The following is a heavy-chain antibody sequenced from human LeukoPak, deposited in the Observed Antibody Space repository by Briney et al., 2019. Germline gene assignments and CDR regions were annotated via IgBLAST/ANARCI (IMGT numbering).Heavy chain of an antibody. V-gene: IGHV1-8*01. J-gene: IGHJ4*02. CDR2: MNPNSGNT. CDR3: VKIGDSGSFPN. CDR1: GYTFTSYD. D-gene: IGHD1-26*01. Sequence: ASVKVSCKASGYTFTSYDINWVRQATGQGLEWMGWMNPNSGNTGYAQKFQGRVTMTRNTSISTAYMELTSLTSEDTAVYYCVKIGDSGSFPNWGQGTLVTVSS.